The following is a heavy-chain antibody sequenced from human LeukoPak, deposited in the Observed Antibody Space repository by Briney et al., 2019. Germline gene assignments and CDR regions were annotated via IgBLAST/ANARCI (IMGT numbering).Heavy chain of an antibody. V-gene: IGHV1-24*01. CDR2: FDPEDGET. J-gene: IGHJ4*02. Sequence: ASVKVSCKVSGYTLTELSMHWVRQAPGKGLEWMGGFDPEDGETIYAQKFQGRVTMTEDTSTDTAYMELSSLRSEDTAVYYCARDRLDSYYYDSSGYAFDYWGQGTLVTVSS. CDR3: ARDRLDSYYYDSSGYAFDY. CDR1: GYTLTELS. D-gene: IGHD3-22*01.